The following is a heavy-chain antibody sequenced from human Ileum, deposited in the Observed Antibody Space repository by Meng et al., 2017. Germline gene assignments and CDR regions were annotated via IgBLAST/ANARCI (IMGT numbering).Heavy chain of an antibody. J-gene: IGHJ4*02. Sequence: LTYVVATVSLSSAVWGSWVRHAQGRWMGWIPEIRLEGSTYINPSLQSPVTLSIDNSKKMFSVGIMSVTSANTAVYYCAGHDYCSGRGETCYPHFDGWGQGALVTVSS. CDR1: TVSLSSAVW. CDR2: IRLEGST. V-gene: IGHV4/OR15-8*01. CDR3: AGHDYCSGRGETCYPHFDG. D-gene: IGHD2-15*01.